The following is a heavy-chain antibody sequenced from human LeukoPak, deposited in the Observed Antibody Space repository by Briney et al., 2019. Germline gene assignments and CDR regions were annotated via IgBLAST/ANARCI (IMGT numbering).Heavy chain of an antibody. CDR2: IYCSGST. CDR1: GGSISSGGYY. D-gene: IGHD3-10*01. J-gene: IGHJ4*02. CDR3: ARFEIWDGSGSKRHLDY. Sequence: SETLSLTCTVSGGSISSGGYYWSWIRQHPGKGLEWIGYIYCSGSTYYNPSLKSRVTISVDTSKNQFSLKLSSVTAADTAVYYCARFEIWDGSGSKRHLDYWGQGTLVTVSS. V-gene: IGHV4-31*03.